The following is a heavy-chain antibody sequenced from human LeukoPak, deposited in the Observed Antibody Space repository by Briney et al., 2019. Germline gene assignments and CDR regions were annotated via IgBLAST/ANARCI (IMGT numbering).Heavy chain of an antibody. Sequence: GASVKVSCKASGYTFTGYYMHWVRQAPGQGLEWMGWINPNSGGTNYAQKFQGRVTMTRDTSISTAYMELSRLRSDDTAVYYCARYDFGVGNYYMDVWGKGTTVTVSS. V-gene: IGHV1-2*02. D-gene: IGHD3-3*01. CDR3: ARYDFGVGNYYMDV. J-gene: IGHJ6*03. CDR1: GYTFTGYY. CDR2: INPNSGGT.